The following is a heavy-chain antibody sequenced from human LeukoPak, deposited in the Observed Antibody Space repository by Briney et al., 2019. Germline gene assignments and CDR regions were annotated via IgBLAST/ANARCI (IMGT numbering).Heavy chain of an antibody. CDR2: INHRGST. Sequence: SETLSLTCAVYGGSFSGYYWSWIRQPPGEGLEWLGEINHRGSTNYNPPLKSRVTISVDTSKNQFSLKLSSVTAAETAVYYCARGLRQLVRSWHYWGQGTLVTVSS. CDR1: GGSFSGYY. V-gene: IGHV4-34*01. J-gene: IGHJ4*02. D-gene: IGHD6-6*01. CDR3: ARGLRQLVRSWHY.